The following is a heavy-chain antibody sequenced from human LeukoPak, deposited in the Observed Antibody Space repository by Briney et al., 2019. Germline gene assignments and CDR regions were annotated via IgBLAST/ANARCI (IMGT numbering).Heavy chain of an antibody. Sequence: PSETLSLTCTVSGGSANGYYWNWIRQPPGKGLEWIGYIYYSGSTSYNPSLKSRVTISVDTSKNQFSLKLSSVTAADTAVYYCARHLYGDNAHWYFDLWGCGTLVTVSS. V-gene: IGHV4-59*08. J-gene: IGHJ2*01. D-gene: IGHD4-17*01. CDR3: ARHLYGDNAHWYFDL. CDR1: GGSANGYY. CDR2: IYYSGST.